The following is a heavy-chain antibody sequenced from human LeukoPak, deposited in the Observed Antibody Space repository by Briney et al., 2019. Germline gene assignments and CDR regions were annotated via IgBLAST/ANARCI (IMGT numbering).Heavy chain of an antibody. CDR2: ISRSGDST. J-gene: IGHJ4*02. CDR1: GFTFSSYA. D-gene: IGHD4-17*01. Sequence: GGSLRLSCAASGFTFSSYAMHWVRQAPGKGLEWVSAISRSGDSTYYADSVKGRFTISRDNSKNTLYLQMNSLRAEDTAVYYCAKRPQNYGVDYWGLGTLVTVSS. V-gene: IGHV3-23*01. CDR3: AKRPQNYGVDY.